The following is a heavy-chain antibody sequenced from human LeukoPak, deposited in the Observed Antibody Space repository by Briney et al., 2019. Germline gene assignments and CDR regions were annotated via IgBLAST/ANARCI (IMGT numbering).Heavy chain of an antibody. D-gene: IGHD6-19*01. V-gene: IGHV4-59*01. Sequence: PSETLSLTCTVSGGSISSYYWSWLRQPPGKGLEWIGYIYYSGSTNYNPSLKSRVTISVDTSKNQFSLKLSSVTAADTAVYYCARGSEGSEGWWFDPWGQGTLVTVSS. CDR2: IYYSGST. CDR1: GGSISSYY. CDR3: ARGSEGSEGWWFDP. J-gene: IGHJ5*02.